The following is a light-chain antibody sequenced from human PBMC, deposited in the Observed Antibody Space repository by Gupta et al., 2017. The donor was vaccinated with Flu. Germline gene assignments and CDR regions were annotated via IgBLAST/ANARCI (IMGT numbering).Light chain of an antibody. J-gene: IGKJ4*01. Sequence: DIKMPRPPSSLSASVGDRVTITCRASQDIRSWLAWYQQKPEKAPKSLIYAASNLQSGVPSRFSGGGSGTDFTLTISSLQPEDFATYYCQQDNSFPFTFGGGTKVEIK. CDR1: QDIRSW. CDR2: AAS. CDR3: QQDNSFPFT. V-gene: IGKV1D-16*01.